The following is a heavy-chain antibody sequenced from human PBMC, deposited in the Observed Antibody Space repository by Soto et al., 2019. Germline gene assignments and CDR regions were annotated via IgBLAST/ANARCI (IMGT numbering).Heavy chain of an antibody. V-gene: IGHV4-59*01. J-gene: IGHJ6*02. Sequence: LSLTCTVSGGSIRGYYWSRFPGSPGKGLEWIGYMYNTGSTVYNPSFKSRVTISVDTSKNQFSLKLNSVTAADTAVYYCARDLWGYCGTDCYPLDVWGQGTTVS. CDR1: GGSIRGYY. CDR3: ARDLWGYCGTDCYPLDV. CDR2: MYNTGST. D-gene: IGHD2-21*02.